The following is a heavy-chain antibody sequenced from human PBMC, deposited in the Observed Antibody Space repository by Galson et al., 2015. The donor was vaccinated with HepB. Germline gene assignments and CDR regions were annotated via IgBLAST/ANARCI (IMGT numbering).Heavy chain of an antibody. V-gene: IGHV3-11*06. J-gene: IGHJ4*02. CDR3: ARDRGRYYYDSSGYYYPDY. Sequence: SLRLSCAASGFTFSDYYMSWIRQAPGKGLGWVSYISSSSSYTNYADSVKGRFTISRDNAKNSLYLQMNSLRAEDTAVYYCARDRGRYYYDSSGYYYPDYWGQGTLVTVSS. D-gene: IGHD3-22*01. CDR2: ISSSSSYT. CDR1: GFTFSDYY.